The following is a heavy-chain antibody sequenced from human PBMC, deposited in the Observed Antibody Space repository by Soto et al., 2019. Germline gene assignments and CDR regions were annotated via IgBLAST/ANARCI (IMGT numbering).Heavy chain of an antibody. Sequence: GAVRLSCAASGFTFSSYEMNCVREAAGKWLEVFSDIRSSGSTIYYADGVKVGCAISRWNAKNSLYLQINGLTAEDTAVYCCARVRIVVVTTYPGDYYGMDVWGQGTTVTVSS. CDR2: IRSSGSTI. J-gene: IGHJ6*02. D-gene: IGHD2-21*02. V-gene: IGHV3-48*03. CDR1: GFTFSSYE. CDR3: ARVRIVVVTTYPGDYYGMDV.